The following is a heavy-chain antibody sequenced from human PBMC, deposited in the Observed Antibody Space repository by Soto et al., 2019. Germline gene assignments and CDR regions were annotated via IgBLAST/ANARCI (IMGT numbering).Heavy chain of an antibody. Sequence: SETLSLTCTTSGGSISGDDYYRRSFRQPPGKGLEWIGYIYNSGTTYYNPSLESRVIMSVDTSKNQFSLKLSSVTAADTAVYYCALSSGYYFVSDYWGQGTLVTVS. D-gene: IGHD3-22*01. CDR2: IYNSGTT. J-gene: IGHJ4*02. CDR3: ALSSGYYFVSDY. V-gene: IGHV4-30-4*01. CDR1: GGSISGDDYY.